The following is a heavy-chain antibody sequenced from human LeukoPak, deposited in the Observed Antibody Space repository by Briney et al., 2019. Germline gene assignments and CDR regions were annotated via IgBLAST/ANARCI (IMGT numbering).Heavy chain of an antibody. CDR1: GFTVSSNY. CDR3: ARDVTTVTTKSYYYYYMDV. J-gene: IGHJ6*03. CDR2: IYSGGST. D-gene: IGHD4-11*01. Sequence: GGSLRLSCAASGFTVSSNYMSWVRQAPGKGLEWVSVIYSGGSTYYADSVKGRFTISRDNSKNTLYLQMNSLRAEDRAVYYCARDVTTVTTKSYYYYYMDVWGKGTTVTVSS. V-gene: IGHV3-53*01.